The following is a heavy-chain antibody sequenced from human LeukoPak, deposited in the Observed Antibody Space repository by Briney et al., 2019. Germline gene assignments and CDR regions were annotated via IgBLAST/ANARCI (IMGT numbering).Heavy chain of an antibody. Sequence: PSETLSLTCTVSGDSLTSRTSCWSWIRQSPTNGLQWITCMYHTGGTFYSPSLRSRVVISLDASKNQFSLKLNSVTAADTAVYYCARHVAVAAKYDYWGQGIPVIVSS. CDR3: ARHVAVAAKYDY. J-gene: IGHJ4*02. CDR2: MYHTGGT. D-gene: IGHD6-19*01. V-gene: IGHV4-39*01. CDR1: GDSLTSRTSC.